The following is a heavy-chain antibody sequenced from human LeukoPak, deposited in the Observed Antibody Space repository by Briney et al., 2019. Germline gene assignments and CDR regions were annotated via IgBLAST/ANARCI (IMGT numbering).Heavy chain of an antibody. Sequence: GGSLRLSCAGSGFMFSSYSMTWVRQAPGKGLEWVAGISGSGGSTNYADSVKGRFTISRDNLKNTLYLQMNSLRAEDTAVYFCAKRGVVIRVILVGFHKEANYFDSWGQGALVTVSS. CDR3: AKRGVVIRVILVGFHKEANYFDS. CDR2: ISGSGGST. CDR1: GFMFSSYS. V-gene: IGHV3-23*01. D-gene: IGHD3-22*01. J-gene: IGHJ4*02.